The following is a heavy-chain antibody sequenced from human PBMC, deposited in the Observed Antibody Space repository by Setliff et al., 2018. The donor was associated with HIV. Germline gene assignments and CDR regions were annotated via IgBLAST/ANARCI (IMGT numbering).Heavy chain of an antibody. J-gene: IGHJ4*02. CDR1: GLTFNRYW. V-gene: IGHV3-21*04. Sequence: PGGSLRLSCVVSGLTFNRYWMSWVRQVPGKGLEWVSTIYSGGSTYHADSVKGRFTISRDNAKNSLYLQMNSLRVDDTAVYYCARDGGALKDDYGDNGWGLGYFDYWGQGTLVTVSS. D-gene: IGHD4-17*01. CDR2: IYSGGST. CDR3: ARDGGALKDDYGDNGWGLGYFDY.